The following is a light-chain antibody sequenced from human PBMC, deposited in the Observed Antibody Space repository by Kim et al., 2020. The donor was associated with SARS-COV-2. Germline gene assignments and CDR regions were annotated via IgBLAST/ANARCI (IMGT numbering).Light chain of an antibody. J-gene: IGLJ1*01. CDR1: SSDVGGYNY. V-gene: IGLV2-14*03. Sequence: GQSTTRSCTGTSSDVGGYNYVSWYQQQPGKAPKLMIYDVSNRPSGVSNRFSGSKSGNTASLTISGLQAEDEADYYCSSYTSSSTYVFGTGTKVTVL. CDR3: SSYTSSSTYV. CDR2: DVS.